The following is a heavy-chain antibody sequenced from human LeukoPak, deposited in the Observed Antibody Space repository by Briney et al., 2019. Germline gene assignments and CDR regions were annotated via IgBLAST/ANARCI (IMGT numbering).Heavy chain of an antibody. CDR1: GFTFSNYW. V-gene: IGHV3-7*05. Sequence: GGSLRLSCGGSGFTFSNYWMSWVRQAPGKGLEWVANIKQDGSEKYYVDSVKGRFTISRHNSKNTLYLQMNSLRAEDTAVYYCARDLYDSSGGWNDYWGQGTLVTVSS. CDR2: IKQDGSEK. J-gene: IGHJ4*02. D-gene: IGHD3-22*01. CDR3: ARDLYDSSGGWNDY.